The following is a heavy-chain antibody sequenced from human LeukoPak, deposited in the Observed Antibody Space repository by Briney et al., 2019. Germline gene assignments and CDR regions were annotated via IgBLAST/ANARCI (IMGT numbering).Heavy chain of an antibody. J-gene: IGHJ1*01. CDR3: VKGRIATPGYAEKFLY. D-gene: IGHD6-13*01. CDR2: ISGSGTTI. CDR1: GFTFSTYE. V-gene: IGHV3-48*03. Sequence: GGSLRLSCAASGFTFSTYEMNWVRQVPGKGLEWVSYISGSGTTIYYADSVKGRFAISRDNTKNSMYLQMNSLRVEDAAVYYCVKGRIATPGYAEKFLYWGQGTRVIVSS.